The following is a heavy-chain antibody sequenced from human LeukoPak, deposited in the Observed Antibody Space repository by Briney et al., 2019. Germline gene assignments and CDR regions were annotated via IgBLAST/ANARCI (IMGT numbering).Heavy chain of an antibody. V-gene: IGHV3-30-3*01. CDR2: ISYDGTNK. CDR1: GFIFSTYA. Sequence: GSSLRLSCAASGFIFSTYAMHWVRQAPGKGLEWVALISYDGTNKYYADSVKGRFTISGDNSKNTLYVQMNSLRPEDTAVYYCAREHYYDNSGFYRDFDCWGQGTLVTVSS. CDR3: AREHYYDNSGFYRDFDC. D-gene: IGHD3-22*01. J-gene: IGHJ4*02.